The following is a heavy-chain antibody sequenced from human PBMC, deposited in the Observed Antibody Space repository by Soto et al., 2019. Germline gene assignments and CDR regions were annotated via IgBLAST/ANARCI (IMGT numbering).Heavy chain of an antibody. V-gene: IGHV3-11*01. CDR1: GFTFSDYD. CDR2: ISSSGGTI. J-gene: IGHJ3*02. CDR3: ARLRDFLQTSASYDDAFDI. Sequence: QVQLVESGGGLVKPGGSLRLSCAASGFTFSDYDMSWIRRAPGKGLEWVSYISSSGGTIYYADSVQARFTISRDNAKNSVVLQMNSLRAEDTAVYYCARLRDFLQTSASYDDAFDIWGQGTLVTVSS. D-gene: IGHD1-26*01.